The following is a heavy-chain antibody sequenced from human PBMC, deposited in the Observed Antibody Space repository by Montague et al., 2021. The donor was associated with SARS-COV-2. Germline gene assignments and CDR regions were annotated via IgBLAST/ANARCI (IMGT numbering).Heavy chain of an antibody. J-gene: IGHJ6*03. CDR1: GGSFSVYY. D-gene: IGHD3-9*01. CDR3: ARMRFFDWPPHYYMDV. Sequence: SETLSLTCAVYGGSFSVYYWSWIRQPPGKGLEWIGEINHSGSTNYNPSLKSRVTISVDTSENQVSLKLSSVTAADTAVYYCARMRFFDWPPHYYMDVWGKGTTVTVSS. CDR2: INHSGST. V-gene: IGHV4-34*01.